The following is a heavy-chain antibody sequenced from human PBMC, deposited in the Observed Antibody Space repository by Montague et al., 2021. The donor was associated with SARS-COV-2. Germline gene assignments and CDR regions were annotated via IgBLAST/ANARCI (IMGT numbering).Heavy chain of an antibody. Sequence: SETLSLTCTVSSGSISSHYWSWIRQPPGKGLEWIGYVNYCGSTNYNPSLKSRVSISLATSMNQFSLGLNSVTAADTAASYCASAVTTGIDWFDPWGQGTLVTVSS. CDR1: SGSISSHY. V-gene: IGHV4-59*11. CDR3: ASAVTTGIDWFDP. D-gene: IGHD4-17*01. CDR2: VNYCGST. J-gene: IGHJ5*02.